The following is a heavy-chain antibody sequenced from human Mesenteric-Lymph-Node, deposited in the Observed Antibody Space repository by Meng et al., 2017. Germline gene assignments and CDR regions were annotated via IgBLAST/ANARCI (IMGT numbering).Heavy chain of an antibody. CDR2: IYYTGRT. CDR1: GDSVSTSYY. V-gene: IGHV4-61*01. D-gene: IGHD6-19*01. Sequence: QLQGPGPGLVRPSETLFLTCSVSGDSVSTSYYWSWIRQSPGKRLELIGYIYYTGRTDYNPSLKSRVTISVDTSKNQFSLRLNSVTAADTAVYYCARMIGSGPFDYWGQGTLVTVSS. J-gene: IGHJ4*02. CDR3: ARMIGSGPFDY.